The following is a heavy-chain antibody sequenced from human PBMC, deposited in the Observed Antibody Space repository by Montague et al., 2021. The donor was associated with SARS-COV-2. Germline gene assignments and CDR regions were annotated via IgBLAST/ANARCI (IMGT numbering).Heavy chain of an antibody. CDR1: GFTFRSYG. J-gene: IGHJ4*02. CDR2: ITGSGGST. D-gene: IGHD3-22*01. Sequence: YRRISCAASGFTFRSYGMSWVRQAPGKGLEWVSGITGSGGSTYYADSVKGRFTTSRDNSKNTLYLQMNSLRAEDTAVYYCAKGYYYDTSGYLHPFDYWGQGTLVTVSS. CDR3: AKGYYYDTSGYLHPFDY. V-gene: IGHV3-23*01.